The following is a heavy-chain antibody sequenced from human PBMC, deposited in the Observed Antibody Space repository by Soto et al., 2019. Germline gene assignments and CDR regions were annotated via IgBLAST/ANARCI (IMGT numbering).Heavy chain of an antibody. CDR2: INSDGSST. CDR3: ARGGGGYDFWSGYYGGRDYYYYMDV. D-gene: IGHD3-3*01. J-gene: IGHJ6*03. Sequence: GGSLRLSCAASGFTFSSYWMHWVRQAPGKGLVWVSRINSDGSSTSYADSVKGRFTISRDNAKNTLYLQMNSLRAEDTAVYYCARGGGGYDFWSGYYGGRDYYYYMDVWGKGTTVTVSS. CDR1: GFTFSSYW. V-gene: IGHV3-74*01.